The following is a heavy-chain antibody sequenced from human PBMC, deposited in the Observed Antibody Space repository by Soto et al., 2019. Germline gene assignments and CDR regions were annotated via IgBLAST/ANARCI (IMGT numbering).Heavy chain of an antibody. J-gene: IGHJ6*02. D-gene: IGHD3-9*01. CDR1: GFTFSSYG. Sequence: GGSLRLSCAASGFTFSSYGMHWVRQAPGKGLEWVAVISYDGSNKYYADSVKGRFTISRDNSKNTLYLQMNSLRAEDTAVYYCAKAIYDILTGYPHYYGMDVWGQGTTVTVSS. V-gene: IGHV3-30*18. CDR3: AKAIYDILTGYPHYYGMDV. CDR2: ISYDGSNK.